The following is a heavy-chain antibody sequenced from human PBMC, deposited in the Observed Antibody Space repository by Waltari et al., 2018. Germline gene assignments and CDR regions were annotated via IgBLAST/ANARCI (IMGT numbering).Heavy chain of an antibody. Sequence: QVQLVESGGGVVQPGRSLRLSCAASGFTFSSYAMHWVRQAPGKGLKWVAVISYDGSNKYYADSVKGRFTISRDNSKNTLYLQMNSLRAEDTAVYYCAREAVAALDYWGQGTLVTVSS. V-gene: IGHV3-30-3*01. CDR1: GFTFSSYA. CDR3: AREAVAALDY. D-gene: IGHD6-19*01. CDR2: ISYDGSNK. J-gene: IGHJ4*02.